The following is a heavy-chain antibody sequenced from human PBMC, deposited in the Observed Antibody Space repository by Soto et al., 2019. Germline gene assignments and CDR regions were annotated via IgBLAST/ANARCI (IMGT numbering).Heavy chain of an antibody. Sequence: QVQLQESGPGLVKPSEALSLTCTVSGGSVSSGSYYWSWIRQPPGKGLEWIGYIYYRGSTNYNPSRKSRVTISVDTSKNQFSLKMSSVTAADTAVYHGARGNYGSGSYYNVDWFDPWGQGTLVTVSP. CDR2: IYYRGST. CDR3: ARGNYGSGSYYNVDWFDP. CDR1: GGSVSSGSYY. V-gene: IGHV4-61*01. D-gene: IGHD3-10*01. J-gene: IGHJ5*02.